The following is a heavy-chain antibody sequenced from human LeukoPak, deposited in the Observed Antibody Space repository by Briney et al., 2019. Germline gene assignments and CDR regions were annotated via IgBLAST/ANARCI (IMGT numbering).Heavy chain of an antibody. J-gene: IGHJ4*02. CDR2: FDPEDGET. CDR1: GYTLTELS. Sequence: ASVKVSCKVSGYTLTELSMHWVRQAPGKGLEWMGGFDPEDGETIYAQKFQGRVTMTEDTSTDTACMELSSLRSEDTAVYYCATSYYYDSSGYYYFDYWGQGTLVTVSS. V-gene: IGHV1-24*01. CDR3: ATSYYYDSSGYYYFDY. D-gene: IGHD3-22*01.